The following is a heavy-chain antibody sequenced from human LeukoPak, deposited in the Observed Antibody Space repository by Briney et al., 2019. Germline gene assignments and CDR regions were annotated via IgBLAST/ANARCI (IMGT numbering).Heavy chain of an antibody. J-gene: IGHJ5*02. Sequence: SVKVSCKASGGTFSSYAISWVRQAPGQGLEWMGGIIPIFGTANYAQKFQGRVTITADESTSTAYMELSSLRSEDTAVCYCARGDPGYCSSTSCYLGWFDPWGQGTLVTVSS. CDR2: IIPIFGTA. CDR3: ARGDPGYCSSTSCYLGWFDP. CDR1: GGTFSSYA. D-gene: IGHD2-2*01. V-gene: IGHV1-69*13.